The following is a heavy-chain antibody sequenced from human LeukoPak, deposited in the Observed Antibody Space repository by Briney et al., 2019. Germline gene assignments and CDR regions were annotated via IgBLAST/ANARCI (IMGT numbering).Heavy chain of an antibody. CDR2: INHSGST. Sequence: SETLSLTCTVSGGSISSSSYYWGWIRQPPGKGLEWIGEINHSGSTNYNPSLKSRVTISVDTSKNQFSLKLSSVTAADTAVYYCARGVMVYDYWGQGTLVTVSS. CDR3: ARGVMVYDY. V-gene: IGHV4-39*07. J-gene: IGHJ4*02. CDR1: GGSISSSSYY. D-gene: IGHD2-8*01.